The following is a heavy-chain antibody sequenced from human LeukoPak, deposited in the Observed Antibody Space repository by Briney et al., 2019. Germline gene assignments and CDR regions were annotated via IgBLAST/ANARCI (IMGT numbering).Heavy chain of an antibody. CDR3: ARVRHYYDSGSYYYYGMDV. CDR1: GFAFSAYW. V-gene: IGHV3-7*05. Sequence: GGSLRLSCAASGFAFSAYWMSWVRQAPGKGLEWVANIKQYGSETHSVDSVKGRFTISRDNAKNSLFLEMNSLRAEDTAVYYCARVRHYYDSGSYYYYGMDVWGQGTTVTVSS. D-gene: IGHD3-22*01. CDR2: IKQYGSET. J-gene: IGHJ6*02.